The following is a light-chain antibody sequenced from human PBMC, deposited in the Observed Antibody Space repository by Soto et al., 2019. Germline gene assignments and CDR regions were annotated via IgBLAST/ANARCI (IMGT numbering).Light chain of an antibody. V-gene: IGKV1-5*01. Sequence: DIQMTQSPSTLSASVGDRVTITCRASQSVSNWLAWYQQKPGKAPNLLIYDASSLESGVPSRYSGSGSGTEFTLTISSLQPEDFATYYCLQHNSYPRTFGQGTKVDIK. CDR3: LQHNSYPRT. CDR2: DAS. CDR1: QSVSNW. J-gene: IGKJ1*01.